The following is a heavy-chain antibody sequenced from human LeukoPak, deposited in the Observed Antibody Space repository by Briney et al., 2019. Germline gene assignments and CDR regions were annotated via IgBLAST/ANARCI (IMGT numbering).Heavy chain of an antibody. J-gene: IGHJ6*02. V-gene: IGHV3-30-3*01. CDR3: ARAKNRGYYDFWSGYPTWSGMDV. Sequence: PGGSLRLSCAASGFTFSSYAMHWVRQAPGKGLEWVAVISYDGSNKYYADSVKGRFTISRDNSKNTLYLQMNSLRAEDTAVYYCARAKNRGYYDFWSGYPTWSGMDVWGQGTTVTVSS. CDR1: GFTFSSYA. D-gene: IGHD3-3*01. CDR2: ISYDGSNK.